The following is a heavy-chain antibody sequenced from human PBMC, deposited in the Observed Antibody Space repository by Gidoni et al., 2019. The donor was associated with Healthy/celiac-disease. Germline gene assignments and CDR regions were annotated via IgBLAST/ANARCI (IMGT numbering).Heavy chain of an antibody. CDR1: GFTFSSYA. CDR2: ISYDGSNK. D-gene: IGHD3-22*01. CDR3: ARLKVTMIDYDAFDI. V-gene: IGHV3-30-3*01. J-gene: IGHJ3*02. Sequence: GFTFSSYAMHWVRQAPGKGLEWVAVISYDGSNKYYADSVKGRFTISRDNSKNTLYLQMNSLRAEDTAVYYCARLKVTMIDYDAFDIWGQGTMVTVSS.